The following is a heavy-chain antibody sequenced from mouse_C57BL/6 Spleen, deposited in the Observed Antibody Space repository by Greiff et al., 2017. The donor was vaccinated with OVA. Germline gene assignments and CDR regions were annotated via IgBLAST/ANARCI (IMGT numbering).Heavy chain of an antibody. Sequence: VQLQQSGPELVKPGASVKISCKASGYTFTDYYMNWVKQSHGKSLEWIGDINPNNGGTSYNQKFKGKATLTVDKSSSTAYMELRSLTSEDSAVYYCARFGDGSSHWYFDVWGTGTTVTVSS. V-gene: IGHV1-26*01. CDR3: ARFGDGSSHWYFDV. CDR2: INPNNGGT. J-gene: IGHJ1*03. CDR1: GYTFTDYY. D-gene: IGHD1-1*01.